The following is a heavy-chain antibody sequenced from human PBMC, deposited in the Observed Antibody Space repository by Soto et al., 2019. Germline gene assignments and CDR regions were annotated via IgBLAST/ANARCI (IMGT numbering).Heavy chain of an antibody. Sequence: EVQLVESGGGLVQPGGSLRLSCAASGFTFSDHHMDWVRQAPGKGLEWVGRTRRKANSYTTEYAASVKGRFTISRDDSKNSLYLQMNSLKIEDTAVYYCTRVYYYDRSGYYPDYWGQGTLVTVSS. V-gene: IGHV3-72*01. D-gene: IGHD3-22*01. J-gene: IGHJ4*02. CDR2: TRRKANSYTT. CDR3: TRVYYYDRSGYYPDY. CDR1: GFTFSDHH.